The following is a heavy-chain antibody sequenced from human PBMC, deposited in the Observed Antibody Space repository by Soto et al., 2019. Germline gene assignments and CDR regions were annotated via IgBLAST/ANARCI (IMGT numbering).Heavy chain of an antibody. D-gene: IGHD3-9*01. Sequence: SETLSLTCTVSGGSISSGGYYWSWLRQHPGKDLEWIGYIFYSGSTSYNPSLRSRVTISVDTSKTQFSLRLTSVTAADTALYYCAREYYDVLTGYSYFDYWGQGTLVTVSS. V-gene: IGHV4-31*03. CDR2: IFYSGST. CDR3: AREYYDVLTGYSYFDY. J-gene: IGHJ4*02. CDR1: GGSISSGGYY.